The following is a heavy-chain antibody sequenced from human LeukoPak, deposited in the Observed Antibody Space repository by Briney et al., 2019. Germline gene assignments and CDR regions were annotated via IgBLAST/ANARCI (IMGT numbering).Heavy chain of an antibody. CDR3: ARSVSSSRFSLWKY. J-gene: IGHJ4*02. CDR2: FYHSGGT. CDR1: GGSVSSYY. V-gene: IGHV4-59*02. Sequence: SETLSLTCTVSGGSVSSYYLSWMRQLPGKGLEWIGYFYHSGGTNYNPSLQGRVTMSIDTSKNQFSLKLTSVTTADTAVYYCARSVSSSRFSLWKYWGQGTLVTVSS. D-gene: IGHD6-13*01.